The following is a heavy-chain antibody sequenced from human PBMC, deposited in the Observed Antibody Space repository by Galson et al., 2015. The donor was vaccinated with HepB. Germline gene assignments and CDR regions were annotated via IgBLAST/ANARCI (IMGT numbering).Heavy chain of an antibody. D-gene: IGHD1-26*01. V-gene: IGHV3-74*01. J-gene: IGHJ4*02. Sequence: SLRLSCAASGFTFSAYWFHWVRQVPGKGLLWVSRGKTDWSITSYADTVKGRFTISRDNAKNTLYLRVNSLRAEDTSVYYCARVGYTGRHDLWYWGPGTLVIVS. CDR2: GKTDWSIT. CDR1: GFTFSAYW. CDR3: ARVGYTGRHDLWY.